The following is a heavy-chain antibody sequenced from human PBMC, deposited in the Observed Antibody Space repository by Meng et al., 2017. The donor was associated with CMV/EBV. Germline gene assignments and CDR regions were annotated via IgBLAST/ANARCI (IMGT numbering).Heavy chain of an antibody. Sequence: GGSLRLSCAASGFTFSSYEMNWVRQAPGQGLGWVSYISSSGSTTYYADSVKGRFTISRDNAKNSLYLQMTSLRAEDTSVYYCARAEDLRFEYYYGMDVWGQGTTVTVSS. CDR1: GFTFSSYE. D-gene: IGHD3-3*01. J-gene: IGHJ6*02. CDR2: ISSSGSTT. CDR3: ARAEDLRFEYYYGMDV. V-gene: IGHV3-48*03.